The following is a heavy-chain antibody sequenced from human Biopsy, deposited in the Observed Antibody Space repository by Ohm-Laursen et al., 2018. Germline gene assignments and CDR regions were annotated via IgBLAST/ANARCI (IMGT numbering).Heavy chain of an antibody. CDR1: GYTLTELS. J-gene: IGHJ4*02. CDR2: FAPENGKT. D-gene: IGHD1-1*01. CDR3: AADINVWNVNY. Sequence: ASVKVSCKVSGYTLTELSMHWVRQAPGRGLEWMGGFAPENGKTIYAQKFQGRVAMTEDTSTDTAYMELSSLRSEDTAVYYCAADINVWNVNYWGQGTQVTVSS. V-gene: IGHV1-24*01.